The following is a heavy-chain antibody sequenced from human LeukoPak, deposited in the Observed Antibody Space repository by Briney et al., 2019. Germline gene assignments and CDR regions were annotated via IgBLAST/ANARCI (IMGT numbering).Heavy chain of an antibody. CDR3: ASGVTIWLGNAFDM. J-gene: IGHJ3*02. D-gene: IGHD3-3*01. V-gene: IGHV3-23*01. Sequence: GGSLRLSCAVSGFAFGSEAMSWVRQSPARGLEWVASISPGGGTTYYADYVKGRFTISRDNAKNTLYLQMNSLRAEDTAVYYCASGVTIWLGNAFDMWGQGTMVTVS. CDR1: GFAFGSEA. CDR2: ISPGGGTT.